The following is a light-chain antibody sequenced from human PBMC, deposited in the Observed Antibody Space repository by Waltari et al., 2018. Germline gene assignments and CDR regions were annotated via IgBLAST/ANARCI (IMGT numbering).Light chain of an antibody. Sequence: DSVLTQSPLSLPVTPGEPASIYCSPNQSLLHSIGYNYLEWYLQKPGQSPQLLIYLGSNRASGVPDRISGSGSGTDFTLKISRVEAEDVGVYYCMQALQTPYTFGQGIKLEMK. CDR1: QSLLHSIGYNY. CDR3: MQALQTPYT. CDR2: LGS. V-gene: IGKV2-28*01. J-gene: IGKJ2*01.